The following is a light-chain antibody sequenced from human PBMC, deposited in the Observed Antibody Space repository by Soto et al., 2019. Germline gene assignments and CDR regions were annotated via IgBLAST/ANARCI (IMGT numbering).Light chain of an antibody. V-gene: IGKV3-11*01. CDR2: DAS. J-gene: IGKJ4*01. CDR3: QERRDWSQIS. CDR1: QSVGTY. Sequence: EVVLTQSPATLSLSPGERATLSCRASQSVGTYLAWYQQKPGQAPRLLIYDASNRATGIPARFSGSGSGTDFTLTISSLEPEDFAVYFCQERRDWSQISFGGGPKLDIK.